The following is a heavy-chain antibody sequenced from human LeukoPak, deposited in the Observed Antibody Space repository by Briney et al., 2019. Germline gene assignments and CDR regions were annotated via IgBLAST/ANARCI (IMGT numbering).Heavy chain of an antibody. CDR1: GFTFSSYT. CDR3: ARDRSSGAFDI. CDR2: ISYDGSNK. V-gene: IGHV3-30*04. D-gene: IGHD6-25*01. J-gene: IGHJ3*02. Sequence: GGSLRLSCAASGFTFSSYTMHWVRQAPGEGLEWVAVISYDGSNKYYADSVKGRFTISRDNSKNTLYLQMNSLRAEDTAVYYCARDRSSGAFDIWGQGTMVTVSS.